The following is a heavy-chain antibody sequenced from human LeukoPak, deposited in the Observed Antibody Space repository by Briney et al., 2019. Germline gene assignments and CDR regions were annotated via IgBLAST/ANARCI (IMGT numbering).Heavy chain of an antibody. J-gene: IGHJ4*02. CDR2: INQDGSAK. D-gene: IGHD1-26*01. CDR1: GFTFSNEW. Sequence: PGGSLRLSCGVTGFTFSNEWMHWVRQAPGKGLEWVALINQDGSAKQYVDSVKGRFTISRDNAKNSVYLQINSPRVEDTAVYYCVRLPRSNSVYWGQGTLVTVSS. CDR3: VRLPRSNSVY. V-gene: IGHV3-7*01.